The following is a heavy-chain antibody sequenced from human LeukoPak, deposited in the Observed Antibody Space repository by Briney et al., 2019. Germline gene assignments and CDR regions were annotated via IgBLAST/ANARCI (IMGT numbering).Heavy chain of an antibody. CDR2: ISTGGSTM. J-gene: IGHJ5*02. V-gene: IGHV3-48*01. D-gene: IGHD3-22*01. CDR1: GFTFSSNN. Sequence: PGVNLRLSCVASGFTFSSNNVNWVSQAPGKGLEWVSYISTGGSTMYYADSVKGRFTISRDNAKHSLYLQMNSLRVEDTAVYHCARDSGYHYDRFDTGGQGTLVIVSS. CDR3: ARDSGYHYDRFDT.